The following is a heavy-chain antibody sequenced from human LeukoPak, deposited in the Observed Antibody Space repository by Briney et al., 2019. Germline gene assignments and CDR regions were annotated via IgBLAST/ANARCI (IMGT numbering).Heavy chain of an antibody. Sequence: GGSLRLSCAASGFAFSSYAMHWVRQAPGKGLEWLAVVSSHGVDKFYADSVKGRFTISRDNAKNSLYLQMNSLRAEDTAVYYCARDLSQELVVAATEGAFDIWGQGTMVTVSS. CDR2: VSSHGVDK. D-gene: IGHD2-15*01. CDR3: ARDLSQELVVAATEGAFDI. V-gene: IGHV3-30*04. CDR1: GFAFSSYA. J-gene: IGHJ3*02.